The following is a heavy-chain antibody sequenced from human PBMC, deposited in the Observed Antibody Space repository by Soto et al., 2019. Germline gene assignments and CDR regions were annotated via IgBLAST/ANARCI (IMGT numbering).Heavy chain of an antibody. CDR2: ISSSGSTI. D-gene: IGHD5-12*01. CDR3: AREATKGFDY. V-gene: IGHV3-48*03. CDR1: GFTFSSYE. Sequence: GGSLRLSCAASGFTFSSYEMNWVRQAPGKGLEWVSYISSSGSTIYYADSVKGRFTISRDNAKNSLYLQVNSLRAEDTAVYYCAREATKGFDYWGQGTLVTVSS. J-gene: IGHJ4*02.